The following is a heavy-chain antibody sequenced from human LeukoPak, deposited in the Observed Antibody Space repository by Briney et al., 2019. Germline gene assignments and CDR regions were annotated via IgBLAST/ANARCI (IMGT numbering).Heavy chain of an antibody. D-gene: IGHD2-15*01. CDR2: IRYEGSNK. Sequence: GGSLRLSCAASGFTFSSYGLHWVRQAPGKGLEWVAFIRYEGSNKYYADSVKGRFTISRVNCKNTLYLQMNSLRAEDTAVYYCAKTTFEGYWSGGSCYYYYSYMDVWGKGTTVTVSS. CDR3: AKTTFEGYWSGGSCYYYYSYMDV. V-gene: IGHV3-30*02. CDR1: GFTFSSYG. J-gene: IGHJ6*03.